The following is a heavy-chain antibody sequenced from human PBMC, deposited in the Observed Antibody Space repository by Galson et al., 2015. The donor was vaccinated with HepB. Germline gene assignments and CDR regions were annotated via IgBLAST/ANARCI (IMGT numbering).Heavy chain of an antibody. CDR3: ARNLARTGDFDF. J-gene: IGHJ4*02. CDR2: MNAKSGDT. Sequence: SVKVSCKASGYIFTNYDINWVRQATGQGLEWLGWMNAKSGDTGYAQKFQDRVTMTRDTSIGTAYMELSYLTSEDTAVYYCARNLARTGDFDFWGQGALVTVSS. V-gene: IGHV1-8*02. D-gene: IGHD7-27*01. CDR1: GYIFTNYD.